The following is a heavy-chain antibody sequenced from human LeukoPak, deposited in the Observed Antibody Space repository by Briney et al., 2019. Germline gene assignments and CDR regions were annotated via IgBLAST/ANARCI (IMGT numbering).Heavy chain of an antibody. J-gene: IGHJ6*02. CDR3: ARDGIAAAGTGYYYYGMDV. D-gene: IGHD6-13*01. V-gene: IGHV3-33*07. CDR2: IWYDGSNK. CDR1: GFTFSAYA. Sequence: GGSLRLSCEASGFTFSAYAMTWVRQAPGKGLEWVAVIWYDGSNKYYADSVKGRFTISRDNSKNTLYLQMNSLRAEDTAVYYCARDGIAAAGTGYYYYGMDVWGQGTTVTVSS.